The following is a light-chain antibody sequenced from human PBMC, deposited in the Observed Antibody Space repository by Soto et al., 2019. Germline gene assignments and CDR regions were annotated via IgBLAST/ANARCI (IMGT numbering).Light chain of an antibody. CDR1: QRVSSTY. V-gene: IGKV3-20*01. CDR2: GAS. J-gene: IGKJ4*01. Sequence: EIVLTQSPGTLSLSPGERAPLPCRASQRVSSTYLAWTQQKPGQAPRLLIYGASSRATGIQDKFSGSGSGTDFTLTISRLEPEDFAVYYCQQYGSSPLTFGGGTKVEIK. CDR3: QQYGSSPLT.